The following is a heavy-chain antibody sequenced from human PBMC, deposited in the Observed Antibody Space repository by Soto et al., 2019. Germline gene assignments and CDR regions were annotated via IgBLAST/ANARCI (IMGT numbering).Heavy chain of an antibody. J-gene: IGHJ6*02. CDR2: IYYSGST. V-gene: IGHV4-59*01. CDR1: GGSISSYY. Sequence: PSETLSLTCTVSGGSISSYYWSWIRQPPGKGLEWIGYIYYSGSTNYNPSLKSRVTISVDTSKNQFSLKLSSVTAADTAVYYCARDRYYDFWSRYGMDVWGQGTTVTVSS. D-gene: IGHD3-3*01. CDR3: ARDRYYDFWSRYGMDV.